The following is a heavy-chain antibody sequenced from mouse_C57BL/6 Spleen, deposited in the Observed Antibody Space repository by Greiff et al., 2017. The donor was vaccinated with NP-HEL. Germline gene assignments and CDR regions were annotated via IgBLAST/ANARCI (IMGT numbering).Heavy chain of an antibody. D-gene: IGHD1-1*01. V-gene: IGHV1-22*01. CDR2: INPNNGGT. J-gene: IGHJ4*01. Sequence: EVQLQQSGPELVKPGASVKMSCKASGYTFTDYNMHWVKQSHGKSLEWIGYINPNNGGTSYNQKFKGKATLTVNKSSSTAYMELRSLTSEESAVYYCARSPGSSYAMDYWGQGTSVTVSS. CDR1: GYTFTDYN. CDR3: ARSPGSSYAMDY.